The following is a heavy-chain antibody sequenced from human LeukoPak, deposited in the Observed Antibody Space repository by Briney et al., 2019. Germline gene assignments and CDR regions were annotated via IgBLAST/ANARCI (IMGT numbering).Heavy chain of an antibody. CDR3: ARANFLYCSSSTCLFDY. CDR1: GYTFTDYY. D-gene: IGHD2-2*01. J-gene: IGHJ4*02. V-gene: IGHV1-2*02. CDR2: INPNDGDT. Sequence: ASVKVSCKASGYTFTDYYMHWVRQAPGQGFEWMGWINPNDGDTNYAQKFQGRVTMTRDTSISTAHLEVSRLRSDDTAVYYCARANFLYCSSSTCLFDYWGQGTLATVSS.